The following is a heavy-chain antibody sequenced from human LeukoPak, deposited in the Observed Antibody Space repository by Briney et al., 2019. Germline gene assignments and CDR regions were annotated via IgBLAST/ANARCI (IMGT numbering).Heavy chain of an antibody. CDR3: ANSYYDFWSYSSEYFQH. CDR1: RYTFSGSY. V-gene: IGHV1-2*02. CDR2: INPNSGGT. Sequence: GASVKVSCKASRYTFSGSYMHCVRQAPRQRREWMGWINPNSGGTKYAQKFQGRVTMARDTSISTAYMELSRLRSDGTAVYYCANSYYDFWSYSSEYFQHWGQGTLVTVS. D-gene: IGHD3-3*01. J-gene: IGHJ1*01.